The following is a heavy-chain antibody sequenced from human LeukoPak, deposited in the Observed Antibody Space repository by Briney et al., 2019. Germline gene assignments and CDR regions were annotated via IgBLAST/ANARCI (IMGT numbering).Heavy chain of an antibody. D-gene: IGHD6-13*01. Sequence: PSETLSLTCTVSGASFSSSTYYWGWIRQPPGKGLEWNGSIYYSGSTYYNPSLKSRVTMSVDTSKIQFSLKLSSVTAADTAVYYCARHAGGIAAAGTRPFDYWGQRTLVTVSS. CDR2: IYYSGST. J-gene: IGHJ4*02. CDR3: ARHAGGIAAAGTRPFDY. V-gene: IGHV4-39*01. CDR1: GASFSSSTYY.